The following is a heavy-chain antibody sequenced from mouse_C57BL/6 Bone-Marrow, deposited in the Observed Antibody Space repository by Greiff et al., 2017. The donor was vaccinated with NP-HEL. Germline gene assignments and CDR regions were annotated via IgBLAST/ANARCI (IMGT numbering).Heavy chain of an antibody. Sequence: EVQLVESGGGLVQPGGSLKLSCAASGFTFSDYYMYWVRQTPEKRLEWVAYISNGGGSNYYPDTVKGRFTISRDNAKNTLYLQMSRLNSEYTSIYYCARHAYDSYAMDYWGQGPSVTVSS. J-gene: IGHJ4*01. CDR1: GFTFSDYY. CDR2: ISNGGGSN. V-gene: IGHV5-12*01. D-gene: IGHD6-5*01. CDR3: ARHAYDSYAMDY.